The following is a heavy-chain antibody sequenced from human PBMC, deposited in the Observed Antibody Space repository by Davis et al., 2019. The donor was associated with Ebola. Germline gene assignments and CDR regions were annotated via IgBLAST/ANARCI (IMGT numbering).Heavy chain of an antibody. D-gene: IGHD1-7*01. J-gene: IGHJ4*02. CDR2: ISAYNGNT. CDR1: GYTFTSYG. CDR3: ARDQGTIYPYYFDY. Sequence: AASVKVSCKASGYTFTSYGISWVRQAPGQGLEWMGWISAYNGNTNYAQKLQGRVTMTTDTSTSTAYMELRSLRSDDTAVYYCARDQGTIYPYYFDYWGQGALVTVSS. V-gene: IGHV1-18*01.